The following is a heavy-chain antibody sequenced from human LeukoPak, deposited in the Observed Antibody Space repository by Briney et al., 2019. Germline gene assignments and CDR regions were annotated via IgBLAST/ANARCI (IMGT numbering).Heavy chain of an antibody. CDR2: ISYDGSNK. Sequence: GRSLRLSCAASGFTFSSYAMHWVRQAPGKGLEWVAVISYDGSNKYYADSVKGRFTISRDNSKNTLYLQMNSLRAEDTAVYYCARKIVGATKDDAFDIWGQGTMVTVSS. CDR3: ARKIVGATKDDAFDI. J-gene: IGHJ3*02. D-gene: IGHD1-26*01. CDR1: GFTFSSYA. V-gene: IGHV3-30*04.